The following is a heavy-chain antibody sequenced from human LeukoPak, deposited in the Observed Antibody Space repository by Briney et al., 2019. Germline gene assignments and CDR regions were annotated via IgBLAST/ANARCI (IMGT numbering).Heavy chain of an antibody. CDR3: AREIGGYFDL. V-gene: IGHV4-59*01. J-gene: IGHJ2*01. Sequence: SETLSLTCAVYGGSFSGYYWSWIRQPPGKGLEWIGYIYYSGSTNYNPSLKSRVTISVDTSKNQFSLKLSSVTAADTAVYYCAREIGGYFDLWGRGTLVTVSS. CDR2: IYYSGST. CDR1: GGSFSGYY.